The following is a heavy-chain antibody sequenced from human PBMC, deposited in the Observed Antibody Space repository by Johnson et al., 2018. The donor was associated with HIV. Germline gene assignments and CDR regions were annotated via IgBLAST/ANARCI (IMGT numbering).Heavy chain of an antibody. V-gene: IGHV3-74*01. J-gene: IGHJ3*02. CDR3: ARPNFLYENDAFDI. CDR1: GITISRNW. Sequence: VQLVESGGGLVQPGGSLTLSCAASGITISRNWMHWVRQAPGEGPVWVSRINSDGSSTSYADSVKGRFTISRDNAKNTLYLQMNSLRAEDTAVYYCARPNFLYENDAFDIWGQGTMVTVSS. D-gene: IGHD2-2*02. CDR2: INSDGSST.